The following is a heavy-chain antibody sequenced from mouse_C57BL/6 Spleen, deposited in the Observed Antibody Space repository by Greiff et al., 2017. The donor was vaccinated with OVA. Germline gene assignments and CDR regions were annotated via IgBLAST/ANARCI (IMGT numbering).Heavy chain of an antibody. Sequence: VQLQQPGAELVKPGASVKLSCKASGYTFTSYWMQWVKQRPGQGLEWIGEIDPSDSYTNYNQKFKGKATLTVDTSSSTAYMQLSSLTSEDSAVYYCARPTTVVGPFDYWGQGTTLTVSS. V-gene: IGHV1-50*01. J-gene: IGHJ2*01. D-gene: IGHD1-1*01. CDR2: IDPSDSYT. CDR3: ARPTTVVGPFDY. CDR1: GYTFTSYW.